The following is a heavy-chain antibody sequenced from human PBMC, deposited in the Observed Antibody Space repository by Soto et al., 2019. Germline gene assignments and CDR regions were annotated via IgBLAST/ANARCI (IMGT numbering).Heavy chain of an antibody. J-gene: IGHJ4*02. CDR2: IDNSGST. CDR3: ARGGQDFWSGTFDY. D-gene: IGHD3-3*01. V-gene: IGHV4-4*07. CDR1: GGSISNYF. Sequence: KASETLSLTCTVSGGSISNYFCNWIRQPAGKGLEWIGRIDNSGSTNYNPSLKSRITMSADTSRNQFSLKLNSVTAADTAVYYCARGGQDFWSGTFDYWGQGALVTVYS.